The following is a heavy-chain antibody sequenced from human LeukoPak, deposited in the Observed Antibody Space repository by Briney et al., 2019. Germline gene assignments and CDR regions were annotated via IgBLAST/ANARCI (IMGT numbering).Heavy chain of an antibody. CDR3: AKRRDEYASTNYFDSYGAFDI. V-gene: IGHV3-23*01. CDR1: GFTFSTYA. Sequence: GGSLRLSCAASGFTFSTYAFSWFRQAPGKGLEWVSAIGGGGGATFYADSVKGRFSISRDNSRATLSLEMNSLRAEDTAVYYCAKRRDEYASTNYFDSYGAFDIRGLGTLVTVSS. CDR2: IGGGGGAT. D-gene: IGHD3-9*01. J-gene: IGHJ3*02.